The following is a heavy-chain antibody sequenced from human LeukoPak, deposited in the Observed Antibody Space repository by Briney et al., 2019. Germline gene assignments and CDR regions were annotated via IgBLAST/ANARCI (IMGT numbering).Heavy chain of an antibody. V-gene: IGHV3-9*03. D-gene: IGHD1-26*01. Sequence: GGSLRLSCAASGFTFDDYAMHWVPQAPGKGLKRVSGISWNSGSIGYADSVKGRFTISRDNAKNSLYLQMNSLRAEDMALYYYAKDSGSAAYYFDDWGQGTLVTVSS. CDR2: ISWNSGSI. CDR1: GFTFDDYA. J-gene: IGHJ4*02. CDR3: AKDSGSAAYYFDD.